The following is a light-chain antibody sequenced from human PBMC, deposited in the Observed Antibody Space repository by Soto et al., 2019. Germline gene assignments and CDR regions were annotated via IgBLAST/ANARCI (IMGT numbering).Light chain of an antibody. V-gene: IGLV1-44*01. Sequence: QSVLAQPPSASGTPGQRVTISCSGSSSNIGGNTVNWYQQLPGTAPKLLTYSDNQRPSGVPDRFSGSKSGTSASLAIGGLQSEDGADYYCAAWDDSLNGPMFGGGTKLTVL. CDR3: AAWDDSLNGPM. CDR1: SSNIGGNT. J-gene: IGLJ3*02. CDR2: SDN.